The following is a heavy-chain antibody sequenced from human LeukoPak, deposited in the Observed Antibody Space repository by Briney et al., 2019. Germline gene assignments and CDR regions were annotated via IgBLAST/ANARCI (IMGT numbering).Heavy chain of an antibody. CDR3: AKDRPNYYHNNGHYYRQNGDY. CDR2: ISGSGDLT. CDR1: GFNFNVYA. Sequence: PGGSLRLSCGASGFNFNVYAMSWVRQSPGKGLEWVSSISGSGDLTFYADSVKGRFTIPRDNFKNTLYLQMNSLRVADTAVYYCAKDRPNYYHNNGHYYRQNGDYWGQGTLVTVSA. V-gene: IGHV3-23*01. J-gene: IGHJ4*02. D-gene: IGHD3-22*01.